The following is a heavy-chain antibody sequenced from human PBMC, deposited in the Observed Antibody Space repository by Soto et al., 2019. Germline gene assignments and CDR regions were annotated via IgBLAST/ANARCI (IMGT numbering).Heavy chain of an antibody. D-gene: IGHD6-19*01. CDR2: INWNGGST. Sequence: EVQLVESGGGVVRPGGSLRLSCAASGFTFDDYGMSWVRQAPGKGLEWVSGINWNGGSTGYADSVKGRFTISRDNAKNPLYLQMNSLGAEATALYYCARLSSSGWYATGRYWGQGTLVTVSS. V-gene: IGHV3-20*04. J-gene: IGHJ4*02. CDR3: ARLSSSGWYATGRY. CDR1: GFTFDDYG.